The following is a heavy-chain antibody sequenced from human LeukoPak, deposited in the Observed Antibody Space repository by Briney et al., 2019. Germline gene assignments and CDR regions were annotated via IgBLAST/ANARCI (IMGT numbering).Heavy chain of an antibody. D-gene: IGHD6-19*01. CDR2: ISYDGSNK. V-gene: IGHV3-30*18. Sequence: GGSLRLSCAASGVTFSSYGRHWVRQAPGKGLEWVAVISYDGSNKYYADSVKGRFTISREKSKNTLYLQMNSLRAEDTAVYYCAKGNAVAGNEYFQHWGQGTLVTVSS. CDR3: AKGNAVAGNEYFQH. CDR1: GVTFSSYG. J-gene: IGHJ1*01.